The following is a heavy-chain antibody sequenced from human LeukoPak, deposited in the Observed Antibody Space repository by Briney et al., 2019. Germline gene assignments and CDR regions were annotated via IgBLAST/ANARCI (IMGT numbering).Heavy chain of an antibody. V-gene: IGHV4-31*03. CDR3: ARGRITITHYIDV. J-gene: IGHJ6*03. CDR1: GGSISSGGYY. CDR2: IYYSGST. Sequence: SETLSLTCTVSGGSISSGGYYWSWIRQHPGKGLEWIGYIYYSGSTYYNPSLKSRVTISVDTSKNQFSLKLSSVTAADTAVYYCARGRITITHYIDVWGKGTTVTVSS. D-gene: IGHD3-3*01.